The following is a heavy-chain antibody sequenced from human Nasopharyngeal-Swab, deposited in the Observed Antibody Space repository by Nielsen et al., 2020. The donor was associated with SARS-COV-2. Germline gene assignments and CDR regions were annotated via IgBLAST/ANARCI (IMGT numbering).Heavy chain of an antibody. J-gene: IGHJ6*02. CDR1: GFTFSSYW. Sequence: GESLKISSAASGFTFSSYWMSWVRQAPGKGLEWVANIKQDGSEKYYVDSVKGRFTISRDNAKNSLYLQMNSLRAEDTAVYYCARDGQWLGHYYYYGMDVWGQGTTVTVSS. D-gene: IGHD6-19*01. V-gene: IGHV3-7*01. CDR3: ARDGQWLGHYYYYGMDV. CDR2: IKQDGSEK.